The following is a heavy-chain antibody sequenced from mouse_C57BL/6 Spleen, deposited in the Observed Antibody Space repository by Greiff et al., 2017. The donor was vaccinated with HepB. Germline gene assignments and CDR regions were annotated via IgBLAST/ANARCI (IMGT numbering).Heavy chain of an antibody. CDR2: IYPGDGDT. CDR1: GYAFSSYW. D-gene: IGHD1-1*01. V-gene: IGHV1-80*01. CDR3: ARRDYYGSSYVWYFDV. Sequence: VMLVESGAELVKPGASVKISCKASGYAFSSYWMNWVKQRPGKGLEWIGQIYPGDGDTNYNGKFKGKATLTADKSSSTAYMQLSSLTSEDSAVYFCARRDYYGSSYVWYFDVWGTGTTVTVSS. J-gene: IGHJ1*03.